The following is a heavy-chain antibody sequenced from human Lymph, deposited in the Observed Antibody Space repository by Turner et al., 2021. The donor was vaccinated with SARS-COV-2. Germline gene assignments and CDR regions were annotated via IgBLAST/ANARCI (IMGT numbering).Heavy chain of an antibody. CDR2: ISVSGSST. D-gene: IGHD3-9*01. CDR3: AKVHGILNGYIDY. CDR1: GFTFSRYA. J-gene: IGHJ4*02. Sequence: EVQLLLSGAVLVRPGGCLSSSCPASGFTFSRYAMSWFRQAAGKGLEWVTAISVSGSSTYYADAVKGQFTISRDNCKNTLYLQMDSLRAEDTAVYYGAKVHGILNGYIDYWGQGTLVTVSS. V-gene: IGHV3-23*01.